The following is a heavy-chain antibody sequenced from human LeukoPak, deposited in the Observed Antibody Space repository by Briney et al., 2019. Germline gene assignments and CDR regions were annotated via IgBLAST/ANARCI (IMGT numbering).Heavy chain of an antibody. D-gene: IGHD4-17*01. CDR3: AALRVTTPFDY. CDR1: GFTFSSYS. V-gene: IGHV3-21*01. J-gene: IGHJ4*02. CDR2: ISSSNSYI. Sequence: GGSLRLSCAASGFTFSSYSMNWVRQAPGKGLEWVSSISSSNSYIYYADSVKGRFTISRDNAKNSLYLQMNSLRAEDTAVYYCAALRVTTPFDYWGQGTLVTVSS.